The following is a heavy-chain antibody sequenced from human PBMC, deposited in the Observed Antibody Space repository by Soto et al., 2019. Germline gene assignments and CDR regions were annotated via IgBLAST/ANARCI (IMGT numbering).Heavy chain of an antibody. CDR2: IVVGSGNT. CDR3: AAHSHCSGGSCYYSLSSPFDP. V-gene: IGHV1-58*01. D-gene: IGHD2-15*01. J-gene: IGHJ5*02. CDR1: GFTFTSSA. Sequence: EASVKVSCKASGFTFTSSAVQWVRQARGQRLEWIGWIVVGSGNTNYAQKFQERVTITRDMSTSTAYMELSSLRSEDTAVYYCAAHSHCSGGSCYYSLSSPFDPWGQGTLVTVSS.